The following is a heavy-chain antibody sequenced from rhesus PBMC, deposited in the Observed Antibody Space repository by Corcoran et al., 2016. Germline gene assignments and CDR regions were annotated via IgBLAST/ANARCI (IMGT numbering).Heavy chain of an antibody. D-gene: IGHD6-25*01. J-gene: IGHJ4*01. V-gene: IGHV3S25*01. Sequence: EVQLVESGGGLVQPGGSRRLFCAASGFTFITYNMYWVRPAPGKGLGWISGINPGWDSTYYAGSVKGRFTISRDNSKNTLYLQMNSLRAEDTAVYYCATRKGQGDYWGQGVLVTVSS. CDR3: ATRKGQGDY. CDR1: GFTFITYN. CDR2: INPGWDST.